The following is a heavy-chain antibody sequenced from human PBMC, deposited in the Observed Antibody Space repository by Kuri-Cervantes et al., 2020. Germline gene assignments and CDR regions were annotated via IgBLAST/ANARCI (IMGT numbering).Heavy chain of an antibody. CDR3: ARGSSSGSGSYWRGAASTNYYGMDV. CDR2: IYYSGST. Sequence: SETLSLTCAVYGGSFSGYYWSWIRQPPGKGLEWIGYIYYSGSTNYNPSLKSRVTISVDTSKNQFSLKLSSVTAADTAVYYCARGSSSGSGSYWRGAASTNYYGMDVWGQGTTVTVSS. V-gene: IGHV4-59*01. J-gene: IGHJ6*02. CDR1: GGSFSGYY. D-gene: IGHD3-10*01.